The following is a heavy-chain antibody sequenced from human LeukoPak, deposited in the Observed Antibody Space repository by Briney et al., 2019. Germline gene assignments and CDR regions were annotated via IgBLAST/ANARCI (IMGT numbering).Heavy chain of an antibody. D-gene: IGHD3-22*01. CDR2: ISAYNGNT. CDR3: ARRYYDSSGYFLADY. CDR1: GYTFTSYG. Sequence: ASVKVSFKASGYTFTSYGISWVRQAPGQGLEWMGWISAYNGNTNYVQKLQGRVTMTTDTSTSTAYMELRSLRSDDTAVYYCARRYYDSSGYFLADYWGQGTLVTVSS. J-gene: IGHJ4*02. V-gene: IGHV1-18*01.